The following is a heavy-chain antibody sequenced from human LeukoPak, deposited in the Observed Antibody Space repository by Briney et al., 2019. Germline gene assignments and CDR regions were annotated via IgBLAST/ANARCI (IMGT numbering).Heavy chain of an antibody. CDR1: GYTFTGYY. V-gene: IGHV1-2*02. Sequence: ASVKVSCKASGYTFTGYYMHWVRQAPGQGLEWMGWINPNSGGTNYAQKFQGRVTMTRDTSISTAYMELSRLRSDDTAVYYCARGDPHDYSNYSWFDPWGQGTLVTVSS. D-gene: IGHD4-11*01. CDR3: ARGDPHDYSNYSWFDP. CDR2: INPNSGGT. J-gene: IGHJ5*02.